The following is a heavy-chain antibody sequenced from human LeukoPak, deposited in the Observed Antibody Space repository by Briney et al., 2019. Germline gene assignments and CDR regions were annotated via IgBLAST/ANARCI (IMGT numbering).Heavy chain of an antibody. CDR2: IRYDGSNK. J-gene: IGHJ4*02. V-gene: IGHV3-30*02. CDR1: GFTFSSYG. D-gene: IGHD1-26*01. CDR3: AKDQWRSGSYYAAYNFDY. Sequence: PGGSLRLSCAASGFTFSSYGMHRVRQAPGMGLEWVAFIRYDGSNKYYAESVKGRFTISRDNSKNTLYLQMNSLRAEDTAVYYCAKDQWRSGSYYAAYNFDYWGQGTLVTVSS.